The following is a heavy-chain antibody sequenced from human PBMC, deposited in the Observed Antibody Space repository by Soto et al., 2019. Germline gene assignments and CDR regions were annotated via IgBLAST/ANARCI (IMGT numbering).Heavy chain of an antibody. V-gene: IGHV1-69*13. CDR2: IIPIFGTA. Sequence: SVKVSCKASGGTFSSYAISWVRQAPGQGLEWMGGIIPIFGTANYAQKFQGRVTITADESTSTAYMELSSLRSEDTSVYYCAVHDSGGECPPTCSDYYYGRDAWGQGNTVTVSS. CDR3: AVHDSGGECPPTCSDYYYGRDA. J-gene: IGHJ6*01. D-gene: IGHD2-21*01. CDR1: GGTFSSYA.